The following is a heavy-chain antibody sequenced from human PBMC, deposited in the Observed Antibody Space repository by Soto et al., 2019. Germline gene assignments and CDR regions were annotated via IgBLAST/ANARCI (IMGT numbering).Heavy chain of an antibody. CDR1: GYSLTRYA. V-gene: IGHV1-3*01. D-gene: IGHD3-22*01. CDR3: AREYDISGYFFDS. J-gene: IGHJ4*02. CDR2: INEGNGNT. Sequence: QVQLVQSGAEVKKPGSSVKVSCEASGYSLTRYAFHWVRQAPGQGIEWMGWINEGNGNTKYSEKIEGIVTLTRDTPASTVYMELSSLRSEDTAVYYCAREYDISGYFFDSWGQGTLVTVSS.